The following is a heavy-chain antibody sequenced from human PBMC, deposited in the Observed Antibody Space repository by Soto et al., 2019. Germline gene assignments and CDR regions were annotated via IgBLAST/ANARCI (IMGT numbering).Heavy chain of an antibody. CDR1: GFSLSNARMG. J-gene: IGHJ5*02. D-gene: IGHD6-19*01. V-gene: IGHV2-26*01. CDR3: ARIERGVAVAATSTGGFDP. Sequence: QVTLKESGPVLVKPTETLTLTCTVSGFSLSNARMGVSWIRQPPGKALEWLAHIFSNDEKSYSTSLKSRLTISKDTSKSQVVLTMTNMDPVDTATYYCARIERGVAVAATSTGGFDPWGQGTLVTVSS. CDR2: IFSNDEK.